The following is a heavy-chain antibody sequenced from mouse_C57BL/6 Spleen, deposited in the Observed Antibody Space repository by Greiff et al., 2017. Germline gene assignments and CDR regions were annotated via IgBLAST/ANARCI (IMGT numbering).Heavy chain of an antibody. Sequence: QVQLQQPGAELVRPGSSVKLSCKASGYTFTSYWMDWVKQRPGQGLEWIGNIYPSDSETHYNQKFKDKATLTVDKSSSTAYMQLSSLTSGDSAVFCCARIPQKASEGYFDGWGTGTTVTVSS. V-gene: IGHV1-61*01. CDR1: GYTFTSYW. CDR3: ARIPQKASEGYFDG. J-gene: IGHJ1*03. CDR2: IYPSDSET. D-gene: IGHD3-2*02.